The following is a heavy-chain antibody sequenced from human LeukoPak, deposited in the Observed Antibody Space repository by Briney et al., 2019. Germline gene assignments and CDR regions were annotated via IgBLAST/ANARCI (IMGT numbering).Heavy chain of an antibody. CDR3: ARRNRGLVDY. CDR1: GVSISSGDFY. Sequence: SQTLSLTCTVSGVSISSGDFYWSWIRQPPGKGLECIGYIFYSGSTYYNPSLKSRVTISVDTSKNQFSLKLSSVTAADTAVYYCARRNRGLVDYWGQGTLVTVSS. D-gene: IGHD7-27*01. J-gene: IGHJ4*02. V-gene: IGHV4-30-4*08. CDR2: IFYSGST.